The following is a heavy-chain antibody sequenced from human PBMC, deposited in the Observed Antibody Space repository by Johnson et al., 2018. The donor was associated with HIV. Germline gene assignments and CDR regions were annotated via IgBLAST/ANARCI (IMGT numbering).Heavy chain of an antibody. V-gene: IGHV3-11*04. Sequence: QMLLVESGGGLVKPGGSLRLSCAASEFTFSDYYMSWIRQAPGKGLEWVSYISSSGSNIYYADSVKGRFTISRDNAKNSLYLQMNSLRAEDTAVYYCAREQYGGNSNAGDGFDIWGQGTMVTVSS. CDR3: AREQYGGNSNAGDGFDI. D-gene: IGHD4-23*01. CDR2: ISSSGSNI. CDR1: EFTFSDYY. J-gene: IGHJ3*02.